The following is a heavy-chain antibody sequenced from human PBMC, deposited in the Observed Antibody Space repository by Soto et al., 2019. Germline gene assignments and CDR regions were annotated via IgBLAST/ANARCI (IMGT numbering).Heavy chain of an antibody. CDR2: VESSGRT. CDR1: GDSMTKNYRSWSMTNYYY. V-gene: IGHV4-61*08. D-gene: IGHD3-22*01. CDR3: ARGVYDAYLDY. Sequence: PSETLSLTCTVSGDSMTKNYRSWSMTNYYYWSWIRQTPGKGLEWIGYVESSGRTEYKPSLASRVTLSLDSSQNQFSLTLRSVTTADRALYFCARGVYDAYLDYWGQGIPVTVSS. J-gene: IGHJ4*02.